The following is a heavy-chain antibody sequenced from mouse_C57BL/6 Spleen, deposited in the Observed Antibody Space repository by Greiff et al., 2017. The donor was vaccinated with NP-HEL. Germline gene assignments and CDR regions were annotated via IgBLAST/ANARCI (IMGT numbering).Heavy chain of an antibody. J-gene: IGHJ1*03. CDR1: GYTFTSYW. Sequence: VQLQQSGAELVMPGASVKLSCKASGYTFTSYWMHWVKQRPGQGLEWIGEIDPSDSYTNYNQKFKGKSTLTVDKSSSTAYMQLSSLTSEDSAVYYCARQRITPWYFDVWGTGTTVTVSS. V-gene: IGHV1-69*01. CDR3: ARQRITPWYFDV. D-gene: IGHD2-4*01. CDR2: IDPSDSYT.